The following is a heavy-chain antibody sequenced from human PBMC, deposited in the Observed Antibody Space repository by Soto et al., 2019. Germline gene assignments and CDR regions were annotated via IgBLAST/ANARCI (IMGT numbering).Heavy chain of an antibody. D-gene: IGHD4-17*01. J-gene: IGHJ4*02. CDR3: ARDLSYGLGEFDY. Sequence: PSETLSLTCTVSGDSLTSHSYYWTWVRQPPGKGLEWIGNIYYTGNANYNPSLTGRVTLSVDTSRNQFSLRLTSVTTADTAVYYCARDLSYGLGEFDYWGQGTLVTVSS. CDR2: IYYTGNA. V-gene: IGHV4-61*01. CDR1: GDSLTSHSYY.